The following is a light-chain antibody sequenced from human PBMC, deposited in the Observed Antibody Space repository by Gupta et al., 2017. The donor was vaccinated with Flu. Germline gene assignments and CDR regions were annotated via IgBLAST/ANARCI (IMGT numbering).Light chain of an antibody. J-gene: IGKJ5*01. V-gene: IGKV3-11*01. Sequence: EVVLTQSPATLSLSPGESATLYCRASHSVTTYLSWYQQKPGQAPRLPIFDASSRATGIPARFSGSGSGTDFTLTISSLEPEDFALYYCQQRRNWPPITFGQGTRVEIK. CDR1: HSVTTY. CDR2: DAS. CDR3: QQRRNWPPIT.